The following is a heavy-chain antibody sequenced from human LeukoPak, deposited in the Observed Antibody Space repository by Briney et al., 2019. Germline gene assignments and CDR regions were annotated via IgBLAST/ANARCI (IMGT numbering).Heavy chain of an antibody. Sequence: GGSLRLSCAASGFTFSSYWMHWVRQAPGKGLVWVSRINSDGSSTSYADSVKGRFTISRDNAKNTLYLQMNSLRAEDTAVYYCAREGDIVATYWFDPWGQGTLVTVSS. CDR3: AREGDIVATYWFDP. J-gene: IGHJ5*02. D-gene: IGHD5-12*01. CDR1: GFTFSSYW. V-gene: IGHV3-74*01. CDR2: INSDGSST.